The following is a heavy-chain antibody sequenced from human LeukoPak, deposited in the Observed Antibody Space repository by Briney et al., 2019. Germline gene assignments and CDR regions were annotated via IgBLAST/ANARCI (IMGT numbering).Heavy chain of an antibody. Sequence: GGSLRLSCAASGFTFSSYWMSWARQAPGKGLEWVANIKQDGGEIYYVDSVKGRFTISRDNAKNSLYLQMNSLRAEDTAIYYCARGHTISPNWFDPWGQGTLVTVSS. CDR1: GFTFSSYW. CDR3: ARGHTISPNWFDP. V-gene: IGHV3-7*01. CDR2: IKQDGGEI. D-gene: IGHD2-2*01. J-gene: IGHJ5*02.